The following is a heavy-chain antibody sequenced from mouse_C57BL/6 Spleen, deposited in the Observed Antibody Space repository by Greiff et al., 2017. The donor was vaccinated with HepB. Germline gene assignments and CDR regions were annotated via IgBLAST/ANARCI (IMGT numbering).Heavy chain of an antibody. CDR2: ISGGGGNT. D-gene: IGHD2-10*02. Sequence: EVQRVESGGGLVKPGGSLKLSCAASGFTFSSYTMSWVRQTPEKRLEWVATISGGGGNTYYPDSVKGRFTISRDNAKNTLYLQMSSLRSEDTALYYCARRGYGNPYYYAMDYWGQGTSVTVSS. J-gene: IGHJ4*01. CDR1: GFTFSSYT. V-gene: IGHV5-9*01. CDR3: ARRGYGNPYYYAMDY.